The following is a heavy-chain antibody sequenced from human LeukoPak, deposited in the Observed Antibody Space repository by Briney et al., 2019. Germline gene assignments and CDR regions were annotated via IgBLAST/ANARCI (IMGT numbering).Heavy chain of an antibody. CDR2: VSYDGTDK. V-gene: IGHV3-30*04. Sequence: PGRSLRLSCAASGFTFTTLAIHWVRQPPGKGREWVAVVSYDGTDKYYADSVKGRFTISRDNCKSTLYLQMDSLRAEDTAVYSCASPNSMAGTHYFHYWGQGTLVTVSS. CDR3: ASPNSMAGTHYFHY. CDR1: GFTFTTLA. J-gene: IGHJ4*02. D-gene: IGHD6-19*01.